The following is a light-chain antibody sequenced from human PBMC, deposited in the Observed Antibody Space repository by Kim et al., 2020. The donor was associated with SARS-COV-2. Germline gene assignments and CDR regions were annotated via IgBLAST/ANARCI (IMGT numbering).Light chain of an antibody. CDR3: QQYNSYPLT. CDR1: QSISSW. CDR2: KAS. Sequence: AAVGDRVTITCRASQSISSWLAWYQQKPGKAPKLLIYKASSLESGVPSRFSGSGSGTEFTLTISSLQPDDFATYYCQQYNSYPLTFGGGTKLEI. V-gene: IGKV1-5*03. J-gene: IGKJ4*01.